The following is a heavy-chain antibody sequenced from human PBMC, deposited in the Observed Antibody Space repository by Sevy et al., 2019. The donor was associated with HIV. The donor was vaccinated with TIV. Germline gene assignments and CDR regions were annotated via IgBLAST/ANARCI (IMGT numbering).Heavy chain of an antibody. V-gene: IGHV3-23*01. CDR2: ISGSGGST. D-gene: IGHD2-15*01. CDR1: GFIFSTYT. J-gene: IGHJ6*02. Sequence: GGSLRLSCAASGFIFSTYTMTWVRQAPGKGLAWVSGISGSGGSTYYADSLKGRLTIFRDNSKSTVHLQMNSLRAEDTAVYYCAKGDRTFYGLDVWGQGTTVTVSS. CDR3: AKGDRTFYGLDV.